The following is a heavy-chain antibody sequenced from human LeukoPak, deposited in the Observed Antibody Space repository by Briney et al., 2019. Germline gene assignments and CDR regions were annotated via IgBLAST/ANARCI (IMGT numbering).Heavy chain of an antibody. V-gene: IGHV3-30*04. J-gene: IGHJ4*02. CDR1: GFTFSSYA. D-gene: IGHD6-19*01. CDR2: ISYDGSNK. CDR3: ARDIAVAPEAGFDY. Sequence: GGSLRLSCAASGFTFSSYAMHWVRQAPGKGLEWVAVISYDGSNKYYADSVKGRFTISRDNAKNSLYLQMNSLRAEDTAVYYCARDIAVAPEAGFDYWGQGTLVTVSS.